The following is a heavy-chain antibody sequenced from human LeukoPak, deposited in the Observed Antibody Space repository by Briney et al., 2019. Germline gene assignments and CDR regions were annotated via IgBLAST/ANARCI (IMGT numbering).Heavy chain of an antibody. CDR3: AKDVRGYNRPFDY. J-gene: IGHJ4*02. V-gene: IGHV3-23*01. CDR2: INGSGANT. D-gene: IGHD3-10*02. CDR1: GFTFGSCA. Sequence: PGGSLRLSCAASGFTFGSCAMNWVRQAPGKGLEWVSSINGSGANTYYADSVEGRFTISRDNPQNTLYLQMNSLRAEDTAVYYCAKDVRGYNRPFDYWGQGTLVTVSS.